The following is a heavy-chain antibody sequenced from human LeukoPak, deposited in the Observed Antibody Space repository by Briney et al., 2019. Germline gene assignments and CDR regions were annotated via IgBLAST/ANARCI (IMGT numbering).Heavy chain of an antibody. CDR1: GYTFTSYY. CDR2: INPSGGST. CDR3: ASHSSTGWKLTDY. Sequence: GASVKVSCKASGYTFTSYYMHWVRQAPGQGLEWMGIINPSGGSTSYAQKFQGRVTMTRNTSISTAYMELSSLRSEDTAVYYCASHSSTGWKLTDYWGQGTLVTVSS. J-gene: IGHJ4*02. V-gene: IGHV1-46*01. D-gene: IGHD2-8*02.